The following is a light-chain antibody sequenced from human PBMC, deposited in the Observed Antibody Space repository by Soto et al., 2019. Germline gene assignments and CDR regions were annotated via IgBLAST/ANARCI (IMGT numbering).Light chain of an antibody. V-gene: IGLV4-60*02. Sequence: QSALTQSSSASASLGSSVKLTCTLSSGHSTYIIAWHRQQPGKAPHYLMKLEGSGTYNKGSGVPDRFSGSSSGADRYLTISNLQFEDEADYYCETWDSDTHTVFGGGTKLTVL. CDR1: SGHSTYI. CDR3: ETWDSDTHTV. CDR2: LEGSGTY. J-gene: IGLJ3*02.